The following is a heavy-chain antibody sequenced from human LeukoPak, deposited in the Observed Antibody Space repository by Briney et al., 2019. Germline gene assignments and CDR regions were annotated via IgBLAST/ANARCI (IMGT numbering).Heavy chain of an antibody. CDR3: AKDQVHYRYCSSTSCYYYYMDV. V-gene: IGHV3-7*01. CDR1: GFTFSSYW. J-gene: IGHJ6*03. Sequence: PGGSLRLSCAASGFTFSSYWMSWVRQAPGKGLEWVANIKQDGSEKYYVDSVKGRFTISRDNSKNTLYLQMNSLRAEDTAVYYCAKDQVHYRYCSSTSCYYYYMDVWGKGTTVTVSS. CDR2: IKQDGSEK. D-gene: IGHD2-2*01.